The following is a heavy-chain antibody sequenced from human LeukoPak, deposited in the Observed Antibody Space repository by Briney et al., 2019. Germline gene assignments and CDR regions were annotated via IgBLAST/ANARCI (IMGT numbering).Heavy chain of an antibody. CDR2: ISGSGGST. CDR1: GFTFSSYA. D-gene: IGHD6-25*01. J-gene: IGHJ4*02. CDR3: ARQKVGSGGAFDY. Sequence: GGSLRLSCAASGFTFSSYAMSWVRQAPGKGLEWVSAISGSGGSTYYTDSVKGRFTISRDNSKSTLYLQMNSLRAEDTAVYYCARQKVGSGGAFDYWGQGTLVTVSS. V-gene: IGHV3-23*01.